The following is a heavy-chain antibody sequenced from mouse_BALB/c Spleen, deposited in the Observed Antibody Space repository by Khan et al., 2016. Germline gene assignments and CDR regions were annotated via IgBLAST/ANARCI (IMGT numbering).Heavy chain of an antibody. Sequence: QVQLQQPGAELVRPGASVSLSCKASGYTFTDYEMHWVWPTPVHGLEWIGSIDPETGGTAYNQKFKGKAPLTADKSSRTAYMELRSLTSEDSAVYYGTRRGLYDYDDAMDNGGQGTSVTVSA. CDR1: GYTFTDYE. D-gene: IGHD2-4*01. V-gene: IGHV1-15*01. CDR2: IDPETGGT. J-gene: IGHJ4*01. CDR3: TRRGLYDYDDAMDN.